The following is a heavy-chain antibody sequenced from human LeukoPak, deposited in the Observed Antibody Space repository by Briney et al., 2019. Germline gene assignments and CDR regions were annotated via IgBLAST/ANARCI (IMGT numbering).Heavy chain of an antibody. CDR1: CGSIGIYY. Sequence: SETLSLTCTASCGSIGIYYWNWIRQPAGKGLEWIGRIFTSGIANYNPSLKSRVTMSVDTSKNQFSLNLSSVTAADTAVYYCAREISGTYYNPLGYMDVWGKGTTVTVSS. CDR2: IFTSGIA. V-gene: IGHV4-4*07. D-gene: IGHD3-10*01. J-gene: IGHJ6*03. CDR3: AREISGTYYNPLGYMDV.